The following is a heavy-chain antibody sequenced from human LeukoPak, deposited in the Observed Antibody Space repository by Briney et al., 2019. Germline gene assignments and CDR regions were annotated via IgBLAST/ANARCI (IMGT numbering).Heavy chain of an antibody. CDR1: GGSFSGYY. Sequence: PSETLYLTCAVYGGSFSGYYWSWIRQPPGKGLEWIGEINHSGSTNYNPSLKSRVTISVDTSTNQFSLNLSSVTAADTAVYYCARGRASYYDRSGYIYWGQGILVTVSS. CDR2: INHSGST. V-gene: IGHV4-34*01. D-gene: IGHD3-22*01. CDR3: ARGRASYYDRSGYIY. J-gene: IGHJ4*02.